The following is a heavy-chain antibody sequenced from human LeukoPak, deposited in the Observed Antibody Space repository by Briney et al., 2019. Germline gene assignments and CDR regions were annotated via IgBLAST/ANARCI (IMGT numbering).Heavy chain of an antibody. CDR3: ARAPPNGYDVHKFDY. Sequence: PSETLSLTCTVSGDSISISTSYWGWIRQPPGKGLEWIGRIYTSGSTNYNPSLKRRVTMSVDTSKNQFSLKLSSVPAADTAVYYCARAPPNGYDVHKFDYWGQGTLVTVSS. J-gene: IGHJ4*02. D-gene: IGHD5-12*01. CDR2: IYTSGST. CDR1: GDSISISTSY. V-gene: IGHV4-61*02.